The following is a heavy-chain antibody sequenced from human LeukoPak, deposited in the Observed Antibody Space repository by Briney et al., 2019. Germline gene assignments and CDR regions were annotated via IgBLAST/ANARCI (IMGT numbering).Heavy chain of an antibody. CDR1: GFSFRSYA. J-gene: IGHJ4*02. CDR2: ISATGFST. CDR3: AKDRTGIPTLYYFDS. V-gene: IGHV3-23*01. D-gene: IGHD5-18*01. Sequence: PGGSLRLSCAASGFSFRSYAMSWVRQAPGKGLEWVSEISATGFSTNYADSVKGRFTISRDNSQNTLHLQMNSLRTEDTAVYYCAKDRTGIPTLYYFDSWGQGTLVTVSS.